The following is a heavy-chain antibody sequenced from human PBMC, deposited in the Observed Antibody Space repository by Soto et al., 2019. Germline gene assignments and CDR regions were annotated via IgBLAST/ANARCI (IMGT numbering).Heavy chain of an antibody. D-gene: IGHD2-15*01. CDR2: IGTAGDT. CDR3: ARVESWWAGTAYDHYGMDV. V-gene: IGHV3-13*01. J-gene: IGHJ6*02. CDR1: GFNFSSYD. Sequence: EVQLVESGGGLVQPGGSLRLSCAASGFNFSSYDMHWVRQATGKGLEWVSVIGTAGDTYYPGSVKGRFTISRENDKKSLDLQMNSLRAEDTAVYYCARVESWWAGTAYDHYGMDVWGQGTTVTVSS.